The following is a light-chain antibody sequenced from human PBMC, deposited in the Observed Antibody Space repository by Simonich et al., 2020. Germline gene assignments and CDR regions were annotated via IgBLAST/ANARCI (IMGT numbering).Light chain of an antibody. CDR2: EVS. CDR3: MQGIHLPLT. J-gene: IGKJ4*01. Sequence: DIVMTQTPLSLSVTPGQPASISCKSSQSLLHSDGKTYLYWYLQKPGQSPQLLIYEVSNRCSGVPDRFSGSGSGTDFTLKISRVEAEDVGVYYCMQGIHLPLTFGGGTKVEIK. V-gene: IGKV2-29*03. CDR1: QSLLHSDGKTY.